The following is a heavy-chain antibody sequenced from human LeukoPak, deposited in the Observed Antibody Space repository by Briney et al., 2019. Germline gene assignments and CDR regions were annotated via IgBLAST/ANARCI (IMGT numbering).Heavy chain of an antibody. J-gene: IGHJ3*02. CDR2: IKQDGSEK. Sequence: PGGSLRLSCAASGFTFSNYWMSWVRQAPGKGLEWVATIKQDGSEKYCVDSVKGRFTISRDNSKNTLYLQMNSLRVEDTAVYYCAKSWNYYDSSGDDALDIWGQGTMVTVSS. CDR1: GFTFSNYW. V-gene: IGHV3-7*03. CDR3: AKSWNYYDSSGDDALDI. D-gene: IGHD3-22*01.